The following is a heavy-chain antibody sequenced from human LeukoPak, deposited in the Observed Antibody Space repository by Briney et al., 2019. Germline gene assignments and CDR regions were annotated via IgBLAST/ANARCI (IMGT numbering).Heavy chain of an antibody. Sequence: GESLKISCKGSGYSCTSYWIGWVRQLAGRGVQGWGTIIPGASDTRYSPSLQGQVTISADKSISTAYLQWSSLKASNTAMYYCARRRDGYNYVPFHYWGQGTLVTVSS. CDR2: IIPGASDT. J-gene: IGHJ4*02. CDR1: GYSCTSYW. V-gene: IGHV5-51*01. CDR3: ARRRDGYNYVPFHY. D-gene: IGHD5-24*01.